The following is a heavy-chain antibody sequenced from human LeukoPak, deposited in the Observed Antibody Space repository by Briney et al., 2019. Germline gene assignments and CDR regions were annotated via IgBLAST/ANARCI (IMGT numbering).Heavy chain of an antibody. D-gene: IGHD1-26*01. CDR3: AREGNSPGGSYYGY. Sequence: GGSLRLSCAASGFTFSSYWMSWVRQAPGKGLEWVANIKQDGSEKYYVDSVKGRFTISRDNAKNSLYLQMNSLRAEDTAVYYCAREGNSPGGSYYGYWGQGTLVTVSS. V-gene: IGHV3-7*01. J-gene: IGHJ4*02. CDR1: GFTFSSYW. CDR2: IKQDGSEK.